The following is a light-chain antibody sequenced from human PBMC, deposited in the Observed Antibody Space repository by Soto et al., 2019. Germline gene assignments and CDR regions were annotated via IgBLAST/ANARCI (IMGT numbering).Light chain of an antibody. Sequence: QSVLTQPPSVSGAPGQRVTISCTGRSSNIGAGHDVHWYQQVPGTAPKLLVSGNTNRPSGVPDRFSGSNSGTSASLAITGLQAEDEADYYCQSFDSSLNGWVFGGGTKVTVL. CDR3: QSFDSSLNGWV. CDR2: GNT. J-gene: IGLJ3*02. V-gene: IGLV1-40*01. CDR1: SSNIGAGHD.